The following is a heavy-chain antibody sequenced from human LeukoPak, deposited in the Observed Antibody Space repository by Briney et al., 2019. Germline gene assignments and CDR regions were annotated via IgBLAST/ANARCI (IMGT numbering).Heavy chain of an antibody. J-gene: IGHJ5*02. CDR3: ARERRIAVAGRNWFDP. V-gene: IGHV1-8*01. CDR1: GYTFTSYD. D-gene: IGHD6-19*01. Sequence: ASVKVSCKASGYTFTSYDINWVRQATGQGLEWMGWMNPNSGNTGYAQKFQGRVTMTRDTSTSTVYMELSSLRSEDTAVYYCARERRIAVAGRNWFDPWGQGTLVTVSS. CDR2: MNPNSGNT.